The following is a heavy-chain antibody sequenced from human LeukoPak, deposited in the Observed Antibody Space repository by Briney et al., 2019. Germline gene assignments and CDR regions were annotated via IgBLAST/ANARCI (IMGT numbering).Heavy chain of an antibody. Sequence: GGSLRLSCAASRFTFTNYAMSWVRQAPGKGLEWVSTISGSGESTYYADPVKGRFTMSRDNSKNTLYLQMNSLRAEDTAVYHCAKAGGRYCSSATCNGYDYWGQGALVIVSS. J-gene: IGHJ4*02. CDR1: RFTFTNYA. CDR2: ISGSGEST. CDR3: AKAGGRYCSSATCNGYDY. D-gene: IGHD2-2*01. V-gene: IGHV3-23*01.